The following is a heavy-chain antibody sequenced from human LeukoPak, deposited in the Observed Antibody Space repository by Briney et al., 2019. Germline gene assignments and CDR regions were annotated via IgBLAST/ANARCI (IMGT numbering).Heavy chain of an antibody. CDR1: GFTFSSYG. D-gene: IGHD3-10*01. J-gene: IGHJ6*02. CDR3: ARDQDYYGSGSSKFYYYYYGMDV. CDR2: IWYDGSNK. Sequence: DPGGSLRLSCAASGFTFSSYGMHWDRQAPGKGLEWVAVIWYDGSNKYYADSVKGRFTISRDNSKNTLYLQMNSLRAEDTAVYYCARDQDYYGSGSSKFYYYYYGMDVWGQGTTVTVSS. V-gene: IGHV3-33*01.